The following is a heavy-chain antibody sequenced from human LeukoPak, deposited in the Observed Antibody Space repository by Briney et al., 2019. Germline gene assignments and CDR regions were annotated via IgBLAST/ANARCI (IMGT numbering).Heavy chain of an antibody. J-gene: IGHJ3*01. CDR2: IYSGGST. CDR1: GFTVSSNY. V-gene: IGHV3-53*01. Sequence: GGSLRLSCAASGFTVSSNYMSWVRQAPGKGLEWVSVIYSGGSTYYADSVKGRFTISRDNSKNTLYLQMNSLRAEDTAVYYCAGEGVRRSGAFDFWGQGTMVTVSS. CDR3: AGEGVRRSGAFDF. D-gene: IGHD2-15*01.